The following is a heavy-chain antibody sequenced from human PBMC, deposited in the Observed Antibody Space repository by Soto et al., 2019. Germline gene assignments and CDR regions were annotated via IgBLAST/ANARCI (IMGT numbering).Heavy chain of an antibody. Sequence: SETLSLTCTVSGDSISSSWWTWIRQPPGKGLEWIGYISHVGGTNYNPSLSSRVTISLDTSRNQFSLRLSFVTAGDTAVYFCARGILKTGAQVIDCWGQGTLVTVSS. CDR1: GDSISSSW. V-gene: IGHV4-59*01. J-gene: IGHJ4*02. D-gene: IGHD1-26*01. CDR3: ARGILKTGAQVIDC. CDR2: ISHVGGT.